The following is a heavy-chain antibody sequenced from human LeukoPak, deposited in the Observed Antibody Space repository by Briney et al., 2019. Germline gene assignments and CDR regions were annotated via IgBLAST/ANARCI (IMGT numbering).Heavy chain of an antibody. CDR3: ARAGTDYDFWSGYYVSALNWFDP. CDR2: INHSGST. D-gene: IGHD3-3*01. V-gene: IGHV4-34*01. Sequence: SETLSLTCAVYGGSFSGYYWSWIRQPPGKGLEWIGEINHSGSTNYNPSLKSRVTISVDTSKNQFSLKLSSVTAADTAVYYCARAGTDYDFWSGYYVSALNWFDPWGQGTLVTVSS. CDR1: GGSFSGYY. J-gene: IGHJ5*02.